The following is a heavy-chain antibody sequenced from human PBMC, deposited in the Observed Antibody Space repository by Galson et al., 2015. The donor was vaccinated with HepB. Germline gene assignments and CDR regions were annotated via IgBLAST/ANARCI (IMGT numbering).Heavy chain of an antibody. CDR2: ISTYSSSYSYNYI. Sequence: SLRLSCAASGFTFSSYTMNWVRQAPGKGLEWVSSISTYSSSYSYNYIYYEESVKDRFTVSRDNAKNSLYLQMNSLRAEDTAVYYCARSRDSYNTGDYWGQGTLVTVSS. J-gene: IGHJ4*02. CDR3: ARSRDSYNTGDY. V-gene: IGHV3-21*01. D-gene: IGHD5-24*01. CDR1: GFTFSSYT.